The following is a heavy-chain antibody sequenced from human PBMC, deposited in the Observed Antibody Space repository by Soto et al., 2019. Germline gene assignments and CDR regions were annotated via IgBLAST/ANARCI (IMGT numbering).Heavy chain of an antibody. CDR1: GFTFGASA. Sequence: PGGSLRLSCAASGFTFGASALQWVRQASGKGLEWLGRIGSKGETYATAYAASVKGRFTISRDDSKNTAYLQMNSLESEDTAVYYCARHGGTPDLYFDYWGQGTPVTVSS. CDR2: IGSKGETYAT. CDR3: ARHGGTPDLYFDY. J-gene: IGHJ4*02. D-gene: IGHD3-16*01. V-gene: IGHV3-73*01.